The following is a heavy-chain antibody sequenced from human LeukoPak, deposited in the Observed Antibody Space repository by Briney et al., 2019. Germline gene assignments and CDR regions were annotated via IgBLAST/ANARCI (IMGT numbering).Heavy chain of an antibody. D-gene: IGHD3-3*01. CDR1: GFTFSSYG. Sequence: GRSLRLSCAASGFTFSSYGMHWVRQAPGKGLEWVAVIWFDGTHEYYADSVKGRFTISRVNAKNSLYLRMNSLRAEDTAVYYCASGAGDDFWSGYQYYFDYWGQGTLVTVSS. J-gene: IGHJ4*02. CDR3: ASGAGDDFWSGYQYYFDY. V-gene: IGHV3-33*03. CDR2: IWFDGTHE.